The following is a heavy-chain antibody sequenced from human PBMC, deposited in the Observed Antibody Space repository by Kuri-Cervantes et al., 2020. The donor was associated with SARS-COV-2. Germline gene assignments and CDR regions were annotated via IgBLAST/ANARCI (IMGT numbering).Heavy chain of an antibody. J-gene: IGHJ6*02. Sequence: ASVKVSCKASGYTFTGYYMHWVRQAPGQGLEWMGWINPNSGGTNYAQKFQGWVTMTRDTSISTAYMELSRLRSDDTAVYYCARDWCSSTSCYGGLRPHYGMDVWGQGTTVTVSS. CDR2: INPNSGGT. CDR1: GYTFTGYY. D-gene: IGHD2-2*01. CDR3: ARDWCSSTSCYGGLRPHYGMDV. V-gene: IGHV1-2*04.